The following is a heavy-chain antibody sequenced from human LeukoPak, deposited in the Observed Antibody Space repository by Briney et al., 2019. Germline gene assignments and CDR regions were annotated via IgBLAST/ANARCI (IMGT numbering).Heavy chain of an antibody. CDR3: ARYYDFWSGNYNYYYYMDV. CDR2: IKQDGSEK. CDR1: GFTFSNYW. J-gene: IGHJ6*03. D-gene: IGHD3-3*01. Sequence: GGSLRLSCAASGFTFSNYWMNWVRQAPGKGLEWVANIKQDGSEKSYVDSVKGRFTISRDNAKNSLYLQMSSLRAEDTAVYYCARYYDFWSGNYNYYYYMDVWGKGTTVTVSS. V-gene: IGHV3-7*01.